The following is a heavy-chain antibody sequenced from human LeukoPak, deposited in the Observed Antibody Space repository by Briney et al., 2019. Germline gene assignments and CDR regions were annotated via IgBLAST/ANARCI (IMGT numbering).Heavy chain of an antibody. CDR3: ARDGRLGYCSGGSCGDYYYMDV. D-gene: IGHD2-15*01. V-gene: IGHV3-21*01. J-gene: IGHJ6*03. CDR1: GFTFSSYS. Sequence: PGGSLRLSCAASGFTFSSYSMNWVRQAPGEGLEWVSSISSSSSYIYYADSVKGRFTISRDNAKNSLYLQMNSLRAEDTAVYYCARDGRLGYCSGGSCGDYYYMDVWGKGTTVTISS. CDR2: ISSSSSYI.